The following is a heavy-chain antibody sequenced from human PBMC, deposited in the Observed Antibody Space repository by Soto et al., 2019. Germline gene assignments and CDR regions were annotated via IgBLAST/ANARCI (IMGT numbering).Heavy chain of an antibody. V-gene: IGHV3-23*01. CDR1: GFTFSSYA. CDR3: AKDSRLDYGGNSTGETNYYYGMDV. Sequence: PGGSLRLSCAASGFTFSSYAMSWVRQAPGKGLEWVSAICGSGGSTYYADSVKGRFTISRDNSKNTLYLQMNSLRAEDTAVYYCAKDSRLDYGGNSTGETNYYYGMDVWGQGTTVTVSS. J-gene: IGHJ6*02. D-gene: IGHD4-17*01. CDR2: ICGSGGST.